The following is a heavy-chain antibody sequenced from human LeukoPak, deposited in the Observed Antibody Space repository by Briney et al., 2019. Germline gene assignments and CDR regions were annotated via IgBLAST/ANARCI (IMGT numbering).Heavy chain of an antibody. J-gene: IGHJ4*02. CDR2: ISSTSSTI. V-gene: IGHV3-48*01. Sequence: GGSLRLSCAASEFTFNKYNMNWVRQAPGKGLEWVSYISSTSSTIYYADSVKGRFTISRDNAKNSLYLQMDSLRAEDTAVYYCARELSTKDFWLWGQGTMVSVCS. CDR3: ARELSTKDFWL. D-gene: IGHD3-3*01. CDR1: EFTFNKYN.